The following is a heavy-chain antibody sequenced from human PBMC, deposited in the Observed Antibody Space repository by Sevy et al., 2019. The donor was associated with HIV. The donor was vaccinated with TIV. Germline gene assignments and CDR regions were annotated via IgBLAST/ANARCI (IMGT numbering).Heavy chain of an antibody. CDR1: GFTFSRYT. CDR2: FCFGDGSM. Sequence: GGSLRLSCAASGFTFSRYTMTWVRQAPGKGLEWVSTFCFGDGSMNYADSAKGRSTISRDNSKDTLYLQMNNLRAEDTAMYYCVREGCTKPHDFWGQGTLVTVSS. J-gene: IGHJ4*02. CDR3: VREGCTKPHDF. D-gene: IGHD2-8*01. V-gene: IGHV3-23*01.